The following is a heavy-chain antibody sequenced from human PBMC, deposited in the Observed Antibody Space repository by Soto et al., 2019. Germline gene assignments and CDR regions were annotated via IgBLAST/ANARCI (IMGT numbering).Heavy chain of an antibody. V-gene: IGHV1-58*01. J-gene: IGHJ3*02. D-gene: IGHD2-8*01. CDR1: GFTFTSSA. Sequence: ASVKVSCKASGFTFTSSAVQWVRQARGQRLEWIGWIVVGSGNTNYAQKFQERVTITRDMSTSTAYMELSSLRSEDTAVYYCAAVKGCTNGVCYTRAFDIWGQGTMVTVSS. CDR3: AAVKGCTNGVCYTRAFDI. CDR2: IVVGSGNT.